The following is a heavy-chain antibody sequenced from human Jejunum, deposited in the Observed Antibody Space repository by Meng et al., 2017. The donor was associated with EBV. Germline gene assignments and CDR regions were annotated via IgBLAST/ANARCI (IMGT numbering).Heavy chain of an antibody. CDR2: VSHDGSAK. CDR3: AKEGGLAGSVYQSYFDS. Sequence: VQRVGSGGGVVQPGRSLRLSWAVSGFTLSSHGMHWVRQAPGKGLEWVAVVSHDGSAKYYADSVKGRFTISRDNSKNTLYLQMNSLRPEDTAVYYCAKEGGLAGSVYQSYFDSWGQGTLVTVSS. CDR1: GFTLSSHG. D-gene: IGHD3-16*01. J-gene: IGHJ4*02. V-gene: IGHV3-30*18.